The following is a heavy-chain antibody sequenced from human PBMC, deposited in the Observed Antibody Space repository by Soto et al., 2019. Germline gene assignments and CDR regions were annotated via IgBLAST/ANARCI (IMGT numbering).Heavy chain of an antibody. J-gene: IGHJ6*01. CDR1: GFSVSSNY. Sequence: GSLRLSCAASGFSVSSNYMSWVRQAPGKGLEGVSVIYSGGDKYYADSVKGRFTISRDNSKNTLYIQMNSLRAEDTAMYYCARGEGYSSSWYVRHGMDVWGQGTTVTVSS. V-gene: IGHV3-53*01. CDR2: IYSGGDK. CDR3: ARGEGYSSSWYVRHGMDV. D-gene: IGHD6-13*01.